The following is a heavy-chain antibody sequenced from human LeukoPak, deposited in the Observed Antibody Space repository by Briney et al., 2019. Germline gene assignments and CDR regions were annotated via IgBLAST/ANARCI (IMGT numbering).Heavy chain of an antibody. CDR3: ARGWRILTGPADY. CDR1: GFTFSSYW. Sequence: PGGSLRLSCAASGFTFSSYWMHWVRQAPGRGLVWVSRINSDGSSTSYADSVKGRFTISRDKAKNKLYMQMKSLRAEDTAVYYCARGWRILTGPADYWGQGTLVTVSS. V-gene: IGHV3-74*01. D-gene: IGHD3-9*01. CDR2: INSDGSST. J-gene: IGHJ4*02.